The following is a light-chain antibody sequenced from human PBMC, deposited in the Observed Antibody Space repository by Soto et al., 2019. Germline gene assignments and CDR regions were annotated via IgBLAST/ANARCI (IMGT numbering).Light chain of an antibody. Sequence: EIVFTQSPGTLSLSPGERATLFCRASQSVSSNYLAWHQQKPGQAPRLFIYGASSRATGIPDRFSGSGSGTDFTLTISRLEPEDFAVYYCQQYNNWPTSTFGQGTRLEIK. CDR2: GAS. CDR1: QSVSSNY. J-gene: IGKJ5*01. CDR3: QQYNNWPTST. V-gene: IGKV3-20*01.